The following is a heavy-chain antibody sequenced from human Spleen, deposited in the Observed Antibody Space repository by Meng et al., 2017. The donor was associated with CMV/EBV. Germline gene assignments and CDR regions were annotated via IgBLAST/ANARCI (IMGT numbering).Heavy chain of an antibody. CDR2: IRYDGSNK. Sequence: SLRLSCAASGFTFSSYGMHWVRQAPGKGLEWVAFIRYDGSNKYYADSVKGRFTISRDNSKNTLYLQMNSLRAEDTAVYYCAKGLADIVVVPAAGPDYWGQGTLVTVSS. J-gene: IGHJ4*02. D-gene: IGHD2-2*01. CDR1: GFTFSSYG. CDR3: AKGLADIVVVPAAGPDY. V-gene: IGHV3-30*02.